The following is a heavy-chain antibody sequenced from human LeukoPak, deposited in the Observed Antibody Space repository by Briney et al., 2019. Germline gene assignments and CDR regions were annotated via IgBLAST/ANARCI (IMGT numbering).Heavy chain of an antibody. CDR2: ISAYNGNT. D-gene: IGHD3-16*02. CDR3: ARDYESEMLSHPYYYYYYGMDA. CDR1: GYTFTSYG. V-gene: IGHV1-18*01. J-gene: IGHJ6*02. Sequence: ASVKVSCKASGYTFTSYGISWVRQAPGQGLEWMGWISAYNGNTNYAQKLQGRVTMTTDTSTSTAYMELRSLRSDDTAVYYCARDYESEMLSHPYYYYYYGMDAWGQGTTVTVSS.